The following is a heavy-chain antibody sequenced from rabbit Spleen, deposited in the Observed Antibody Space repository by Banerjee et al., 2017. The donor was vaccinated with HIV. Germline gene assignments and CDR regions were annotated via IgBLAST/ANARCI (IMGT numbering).Heavy chain of an antibody. CDR2: VGSGATGNT. CDR3: ARDLVGVIGWNFYL. J-gene: IGHJ4*01. CDR1: GFSFSSRYY. V-gene: IGHV1S40*01. Sequence: QSLEESGGDLVKPGASLTLTCTASGFSFSSRYYMCWVRQAPGKGLEWIGCVGSGATGNTYYASWAKGRFIMSRTSSTTVTLQMTSLTAADTATYFCARDLVGVIGWNFYLWGPGTLVTVS. D-gene: IGHD2-1*01.